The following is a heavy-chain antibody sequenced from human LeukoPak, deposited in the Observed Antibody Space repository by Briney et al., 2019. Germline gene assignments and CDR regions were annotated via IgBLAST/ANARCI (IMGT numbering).Heavy chain of an antibody. V-gene: IGHV3-30*18. D-gene: IGHD6-19*01. CDR3: AKEDLGYSSGWYYIDY. CDR2: TSYDGRNK. Sequence: GRSLRLSCAASGFTFSRCGMHWVRQAPGKGLEWVAVTSYDGRNKDYADSVKGRFTISRDNSKNTLYLQMNSLRAEDTAVYYCAKEDLGYSSGWYYIDYWGQGTLVTVSS. J-gene: IGHJ4*02. CDR1: GFTFSRCG.